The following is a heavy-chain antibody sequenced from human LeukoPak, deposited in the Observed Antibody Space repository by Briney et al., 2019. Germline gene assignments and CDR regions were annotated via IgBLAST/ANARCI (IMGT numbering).Heavy chain of an antibody. CDR3: ARSPPYATTYYYYMDV. Sequence: GESPKISCKGSGYSFTSYWIGWVRQMPGKGLEWMWIIYPGDSYTRYSPSFQGQVTISADKSISTAYLQWSSLKASDTAMYYCARSPPYATTYYYYMDVWGKGTTVTVSS. CDR2: IYPGDSYT. J-gene: IGHJ6*03. D-gene: IGHD4-17*01. V-gene: IGHV5-51*01. CDR1: GYSFTSYW.